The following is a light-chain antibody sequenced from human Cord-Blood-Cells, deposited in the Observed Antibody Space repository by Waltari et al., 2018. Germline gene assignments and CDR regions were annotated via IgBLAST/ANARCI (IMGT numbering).Light chain of an antibody. V-gene: IGLV2-14*01. CDR3: SSYTSSSTLV. J-gene: IGLJ3*02. CDR1: SSDAGGYNY. Sequence: QSALTQPASVSGSPGQSITISCTATSSDAGGYNYVPWYQQHPGKAPKLMIYDVSKRPSGVSNRFSGSKSGNTASLTISGLQAEDEADYYCSSYTSSSTLVFGGGTKLTVL. CDR2: DVS.